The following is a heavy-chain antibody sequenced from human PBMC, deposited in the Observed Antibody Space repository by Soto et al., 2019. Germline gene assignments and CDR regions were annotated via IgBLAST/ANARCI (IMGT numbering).Heavy chain of an antibody. J-gene: IGHJ4*02. D-gene: IGHD3-3*01. CDR3: ARLDFWSGYYIGY. CDR2: IYYSGST. Sequence: PSETLSLTCTVSGGSISSYYWSWIRQPPGKGLEWIGYIYYSGSTNYNPSLKSRVTISVDTSKNQFSLKLSSVTAADTAVYYCARLDFWSGYYIGYWGQGTLVTVSS. V-gene: IGHV4-59*08. CDR1: GGSISSYY.